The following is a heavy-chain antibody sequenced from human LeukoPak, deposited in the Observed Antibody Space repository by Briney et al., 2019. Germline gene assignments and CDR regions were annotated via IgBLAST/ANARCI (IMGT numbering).Heavy chain of an antibody. CDR3: ASGYSYGSDY. Sequence: PSETLSLTCTVSGGSISSSSYYWGWIRQPPGKGLEWIGSIYYSGSTNYNPSLKSRVTISVDTSKNQFSLKLSSVTAADTAVYYCASGYSYGSDYWGQGTLVTVSS. CDR1: GGSISSSSYY. J-gene: IGHJ4*02. CDR2: IYYSGST. D-gene: IGHD5-18*01. V-gene: IGHV4-39*07.